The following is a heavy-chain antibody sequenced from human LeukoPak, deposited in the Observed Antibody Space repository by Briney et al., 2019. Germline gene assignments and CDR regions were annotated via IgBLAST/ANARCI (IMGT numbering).Heavy chain of an antibody. Sequence: SETLSLTCAVYGGSFSGYYWSWIRQPPGKGLEWIGEINHSGSTNYNPSLKSRVTISVDTSKNQFSLKLSSVTAADTAVYYCARAGWFGDEGSVDIWGQGTMVTVSS. J-gene: IGHJ3*02. CDR3: ARAGWFGDEGSVDI. CDR1: GGSFSGYY. CDR2: INHSGST. D-gene: IGHD3-10*01. V-gene: IGHV4-34*01.